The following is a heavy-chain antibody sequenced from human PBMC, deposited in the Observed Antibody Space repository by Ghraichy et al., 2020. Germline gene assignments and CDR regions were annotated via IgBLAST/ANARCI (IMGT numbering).Heavy chain of an antibody. CDR2: IYTSGST. Sequence: SETLSLTCTVSGGSISSGSYYWSWIRQPAGKGLEWIGRIYTSGSTNYNPSLKSRVTISVDTSKNQFSLKLSSVTAADTAVYYCARGKDIWGSPKYFDLWGRGTLVTVSS. CDR1: GGSISSGSYY. D-gene: IGHD3-16*01. CDR3: ARGKDIWGSPKYFDL. J-gene: IGHJ2*01. V-gene: IGHV4-61*02.